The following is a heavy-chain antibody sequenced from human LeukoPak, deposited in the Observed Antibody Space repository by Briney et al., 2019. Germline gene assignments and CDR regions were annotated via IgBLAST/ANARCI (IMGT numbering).Heavy chain of an antibody. D-gene: IGHD5-12*01. V-gene: IGHV1-18*01. Sequence: ASVKVSCKASGYTFTSYGISWVRQAPGQGLEWMGWISAYNGNTNYAQKFQGRVTMTRDTSISTAYMELSRLRSDDTAVYYCARDQVATDFDYWGQGTLVTVSS. CDR3: ARDQVATDFDY. CDR2: ISAYNGNT. CDR1: GYTFTSYG. J-gene: IGHJ4*02.